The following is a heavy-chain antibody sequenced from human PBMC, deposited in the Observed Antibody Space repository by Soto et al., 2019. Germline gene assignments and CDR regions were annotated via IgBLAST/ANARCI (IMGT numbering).Heavy chain of an antibody. CDR2: ITTSTSTI. J-gene: IGHJ3*02. CDR3: ARGLYNYGAHAFDI. V-gene: IGHV3-48*01. Sequence: EVQLVESGGGLVQPGGSLRLSCAASGFTFSSYGMNWVRQAPGEGLEWVSYITTSTSTIYYTDSVKGRFTISRDNAKNSLYLQMNSLRAEDTAVYYCARGLYNYGAHAFDIWGQGAMVTVSS. CDR1: GFTFSSYG. D-gene: IGHD5-18*01.